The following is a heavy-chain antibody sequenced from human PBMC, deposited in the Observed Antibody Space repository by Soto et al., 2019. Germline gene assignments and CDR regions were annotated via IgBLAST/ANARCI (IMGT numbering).Heavy chain of an antibody. CDR3: ARDVRRSPRQPNWFDH. Sequence: GGSLRLSCAASGFTFSSYSMNWVRQAPGKGLEWVSYISSSSSTIYYADSVKGRFTISRDNAKNSLYLQMNSLRDEETALYYCARDVRRSPRQPNWFDHWGQGTLVTVSS. CDR1: GFTFSSYS. D-gene: IGHD3-3*01. J-gene: IGHJ5*02. CDR2: ISSSSSTI. V-gene: IGHV3-48*02.